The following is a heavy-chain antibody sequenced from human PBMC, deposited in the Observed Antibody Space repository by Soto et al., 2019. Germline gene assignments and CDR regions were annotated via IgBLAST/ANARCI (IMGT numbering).Heavy chain of an antibody. V-gene: IGHV3-30-3*01. Sequence: QVQLVESGGGVVQPGRSLRLSCAASGFRFSIYPMHWVRQAPVKGPEWVALISYDGTNKFYADSGKGRFTISRYKYKSTLALQVDSLRPEDAAVYYCARDPKTSGGQHCAFKYFDSCGQGTLYTVS. CDR3: ARDPKTSGGQHCAFKYFDS. J-gene: IGHJ4*02. CDR2: ISYDGTNK. D-gene: IGHD2-15*01. CDR1: GFRFSIYP.